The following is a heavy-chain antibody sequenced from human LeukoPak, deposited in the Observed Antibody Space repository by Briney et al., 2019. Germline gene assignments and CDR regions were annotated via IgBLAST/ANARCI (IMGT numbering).Heavy chain of an antibody. Sequence: GGSLRLSCAASGFTSSSYSMNWVRQAPGKGLEWVSSISSSSSYIYYADSVKGRFTISRDNAKNSLYLQMNSLRAEDTAVYYCARSRITMVRGTPSHYYYYYGMDVWGKGTTVTVSS. CDR1: GFTSSSYS. D-gene: IGHD3-10*01. J-gene: IGHJ6*04. CDR2: ISSSSSYI. V-gene: IGHV3-21*01. CDR3: ARSRITMVRGTPSHYYYYYGMDV.